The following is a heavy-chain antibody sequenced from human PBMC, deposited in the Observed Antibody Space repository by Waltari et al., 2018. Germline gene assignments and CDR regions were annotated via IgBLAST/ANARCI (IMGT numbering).Heavy chain of an antibody. CDR1: GYTFTSYA. V-gene: IGHV1-3*01. CDR2: INAGNGNT. CDR3: ASGQPLDY. Sequence: QVQLVQSGAEVKKPGASVKVSCKASGYTFTSYAMHWVRQAPGQRLEWMGGINAGNGNTKYSQKFQGRVTITRDTSASTAYMELSSLRSEDTAVYYCASGQPLDYWGQGTLVTVSS. J-gene: IGHJ4*02. D-gene: IGHD6-13*01.